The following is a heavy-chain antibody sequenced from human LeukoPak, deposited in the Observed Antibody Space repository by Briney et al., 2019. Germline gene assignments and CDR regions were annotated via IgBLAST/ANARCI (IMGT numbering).Heavy chain of an antibody. CDR1: GYSISSGYY. CDR2: IYHSGST. J-gene: IGHJ5*02. CDR3: ARSNYDFWSGYLNWFDP. D-gene: IGHD3-3*01. Sequence: PSETLSLTCAVSGYSISSGYYWGWIRQPPGKGLEWIGSIYHSGSTYYNPSLKRRVTISINTSKNQFSLKPSSVTAADTAVHYCARSNYDFWSGYLNWFDPWGQGILVTVSS. V-gene: IGHV4-38-2*01.